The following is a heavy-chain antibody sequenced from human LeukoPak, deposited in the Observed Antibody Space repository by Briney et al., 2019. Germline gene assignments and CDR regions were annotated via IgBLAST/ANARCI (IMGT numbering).Heavy chain of an antibody. Sequence: GGSLRLSCAASGFTFSSYWMHWVRQAPGKGLVWVSRISDGGSTTTYADSVKGRFTISRDNAKNTLYLQMNSLRAEDTAVYYCAREIRYTASAFDYWGQGTLVTVSS. V-gene: IGHV3-74*01. CDR1: GFTFSSYW. CDR2: ISDGGSTT. CDR3: AREIRYTASAFDY. J-gene: IGHJ4*02. D-gene: IGHD2-2*02.